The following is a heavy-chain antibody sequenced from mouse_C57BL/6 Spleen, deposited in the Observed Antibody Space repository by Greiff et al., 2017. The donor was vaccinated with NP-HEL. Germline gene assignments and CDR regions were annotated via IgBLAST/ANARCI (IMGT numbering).Heavy chain of an antibody. Sequence: EVQLVESGGGLVQPKGSLKLSCAASGFSFNTYAMNWVRQAPGKGLEWVARIRSKSNNYATYYADSVTDRFTISRDDSESMLYLQMNNLKTEDTAMYYCVHGSSYFAMDYWGQGTSVTVSS. CDR1: GFSFNTYA. CDR3: VHGSSYFAMDY. J-gene: IGHJ4*01. V-gene: IGHV10-1*01. D-gene: IGHD1-1*01. CDR2: IRSKSNNYAT.